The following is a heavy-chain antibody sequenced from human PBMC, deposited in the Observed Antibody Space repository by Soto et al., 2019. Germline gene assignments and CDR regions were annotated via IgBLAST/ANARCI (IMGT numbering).Heavy chain of an antibody. CDR1: GDSVSSNSAA. D-gene: IGHD3-16*02. Sequence: SQTLSLTCVISGDSVSSNSAAWNWIRQSPSRGLEWLGRTYYRSKWYNDYAVSVKSRITINPDTSKNQFSLQLNSVTPEDTAVYYCAREITTYDYVWGSYRPPDYYYGMDVWGQGTTVTVSS. CDR3: AREITTYDYVWGSYRPPDYYYGMDV. J-gene: IGHJ6*02. CDR2: TYYRSKWYN. V-gene: IGHV6-1*01.